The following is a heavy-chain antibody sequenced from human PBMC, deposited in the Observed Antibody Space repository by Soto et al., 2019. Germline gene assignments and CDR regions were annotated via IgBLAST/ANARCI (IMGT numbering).Heavy chain of an antibody. J-gene: IGHJ4*02. V-gene: IGHV1-46*01. CDR1: GYSFTSYY. CDR3: ARLLSGREEFFDY. D-gene: IGHD1-26*01. CDR2: INPSDVNT. Sequence: QVQLVQSGAEVKKPGASVKLSCRASGYSFTSYYIHWVRQAPGQGLEWMGIINPSDVNTRYAQKLKGRVTMTRDKYTTTVDMEHSSLRSEDTVVYYCARLLSGREEFFDYWGQGTLVTVSS.